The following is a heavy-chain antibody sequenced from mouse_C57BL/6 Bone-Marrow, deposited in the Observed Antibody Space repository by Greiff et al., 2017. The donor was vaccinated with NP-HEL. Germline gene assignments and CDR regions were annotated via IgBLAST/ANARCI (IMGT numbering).Heavy chain of an antibody. CDR2: LHPNSGSP. D-gene: IGHD4-1*01. CDR1: GYTFTRSW. J-gene: IGHJ3*01. V-gene: IGHV1-64*01. Sequence: QVQLQQPGAELVKPGASVKLSCKASGYTFTRSWIPWVKQRPGQGLEWIGMLHPNSGSPNYIATFKSKATLTVDKPSSTANMQLSSLTSEASAPYYCARERTGTAWFANWGQGTLVTGSA. CDR3: ARERTGTAWFAN.